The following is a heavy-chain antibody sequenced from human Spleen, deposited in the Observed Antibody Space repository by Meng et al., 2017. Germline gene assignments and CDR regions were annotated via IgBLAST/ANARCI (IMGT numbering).Heavy chain of an antibody. CDR2: IKNKGDGGTT. CDR3: TTVGLYCGSDCNFFDY. CDR1: VLIFSNAW. V-gene: IGHV3-15*01. D-gene: IGHD2-21*02. Sequence: GESLKISWAGSVLIFSNAWMNWVRPAPGKGVEWVGQIKNKGDGGTTDYAASVKGRFTISRDDSKTTVYLKMNSLKTEDTAVYYCTTVGLYCGSDCNFFDYWGQGTLVTVSS. J-gene: IGHJ4*02.